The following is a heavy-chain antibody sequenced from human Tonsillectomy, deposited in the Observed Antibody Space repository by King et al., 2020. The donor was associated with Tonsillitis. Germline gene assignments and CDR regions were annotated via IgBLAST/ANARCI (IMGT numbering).Heavy chain of an antibody. Sequence: VQLVESGGGLVQPGGSLRLSCAASGFTFSSYDMHWVRQATGKGLEWVSAIGTAGDTYYPGSVKGRFTISRENAKNSLYLQMNSLRAGDTAVYYCARWNWNDGINAFDIWGQGTMVTVSS. CDR2: IGTAGDT. V-gene: IGHV3-13*01. D-gene: IGHD1-1*01. CDR1: GFTFSSYD. CDR3: ARWNWNDGINAFDI. J-gene: IGHJ3*02.